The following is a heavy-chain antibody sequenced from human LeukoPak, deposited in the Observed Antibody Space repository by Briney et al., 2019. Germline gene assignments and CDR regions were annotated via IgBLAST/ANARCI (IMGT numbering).Heavy chain of an antibody. CDR2: IYTSGST. J-gene: IGHJ4*02. CDR3: ARGWSWYD. V-gene: IGHV4-61*02. Sequence: SQTLSLTCTVSGNSISSGDYYWSWIWQPAGKGLEWIGRIYTSGSTTYNPSLKSRVTISGDTSENQFSLRLSSVTAADTAVYYCARGWSWYDWGQGTLVTVSS. D-gene: IGHD6-13*01. CDR1: GNSISSGDYY.